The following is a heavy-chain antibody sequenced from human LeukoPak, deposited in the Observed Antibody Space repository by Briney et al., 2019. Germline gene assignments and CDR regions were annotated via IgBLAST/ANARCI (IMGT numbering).Heavy chain of an antibody. CDR2: ISTSGTAI. CDR3: ARLERGSLGYCSGGSCYAFDY. V-gene: IGHV3-11*04. Sequence: GGSLRLSCAASGFTFSSYAMSWIRQAPGKGLEWVSYISTSGTAIYYADSVKGRFTISRDNSRNSLYLQMNSLRAEDTAVYYCARLERGSLGYCSGGSCYAFDYWGQGTLVTVSS. D-gene: IGHD2-15*01. CDR1: GFTFSSYA. J-gene: IGHJ4*02.